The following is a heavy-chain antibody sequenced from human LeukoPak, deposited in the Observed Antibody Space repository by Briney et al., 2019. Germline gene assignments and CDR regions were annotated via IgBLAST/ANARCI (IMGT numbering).Heavy chain of an antibody. D-gene: IGHD4-17*01. J-gene: IGHJ4*02. CDR3: ARMTTSSHYFDY. Sequence: GGSLRLSCAASGVTFSYFEMNWVRQAPGKGLEGVSYIDGTGTTIYYADSVKGRFTISRDNAKNSLYLQMNSPRAEDTAIYYCARMTTSSHYFDYWGQGTLVTVSS. CDR1: GVTFSYFE. CDR2: IDGTGTTI. V-gene: IGHV3-48*03.